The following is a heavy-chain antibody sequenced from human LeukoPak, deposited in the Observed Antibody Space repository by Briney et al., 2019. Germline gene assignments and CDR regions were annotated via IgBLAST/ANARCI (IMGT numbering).Heavy chain of an antibody. CDR1: GFTFSTSW. CDR3: ARPRVPDS. CDR2: IKHDASET. Sequence: GGSLRLSCAASGFTFSTSWMSWVRQAPGKGLEWVANIKHDASETNYVDSVKGRFTISRDNAKNSLYLQMNSLRAEDTAVYYCARPRVPDSWSQGTLVTVSS. V-gene: IGHV3-7*01. J-gene: IGHJ4*02.